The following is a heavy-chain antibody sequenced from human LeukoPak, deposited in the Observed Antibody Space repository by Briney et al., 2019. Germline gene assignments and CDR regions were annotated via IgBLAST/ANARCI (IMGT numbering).Heavy chain of an antibody. V-gene: IGHV1-18*01. J-gene: IGHJ4*02. CDR3: AREDDCSGGSCYPYYFDY. Sequence: ASVKVSCKASGYTFTSYGISWVRQAPGQGLEWMGWIGAYNGNTNYAQKLQGRVTMTTDTSTRTAYMELRSLRSDDTALYYCAREDDCSGGSCYPYYFDYWGQGTLVTVSS. CDR2: IGAYNGNT. CDR1: GYTFTSYG. D-gene: IGHD2-15*01.